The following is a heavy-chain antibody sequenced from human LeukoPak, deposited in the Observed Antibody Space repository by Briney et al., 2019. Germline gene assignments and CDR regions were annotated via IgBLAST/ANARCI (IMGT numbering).Heavy chain of an antibody. D-gene: IGHD2-15*01. CDR1: GFTFSSYA. V-gene: IGHV3-20*04. J-gene: IGHJ4*02. Sequence: PGGSLRLSCAASGFTFSSYAMSWVRQAPGKGLEWVSGINWNGGSTGYADSVKGRFTISRDNAKNSLYLQMNSLRAEDTALYYCARSLDTGYCSGGSCYLTVYYFDYWGQGTLVTVSS. CDR3: ARSLDTGYCSGGSCYLTVYYFDY. CDR2: INWNGGST.